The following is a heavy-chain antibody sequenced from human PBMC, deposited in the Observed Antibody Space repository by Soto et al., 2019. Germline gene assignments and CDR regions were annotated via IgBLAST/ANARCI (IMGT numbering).Heavy chain of an antibody. CDR1: GCTLTELS. J-gene: IGHJ5*02. Sequence: ASVKVSSNVTGCTLTELSMHMVRQAPGKGLEWMGGFDPEDGETIYAQKFQGRVTMTEDTSTDTAYMELSSLRSEDTSVYYCATVYCTNGVCYNWFDPWGQGSLVTVSS. V-gene: IGHV1-24*01. CDR2: FDPEDGET. D-gene: IGHD2-8*01. CDR3: ATVYCTNGVCYNWFDP.